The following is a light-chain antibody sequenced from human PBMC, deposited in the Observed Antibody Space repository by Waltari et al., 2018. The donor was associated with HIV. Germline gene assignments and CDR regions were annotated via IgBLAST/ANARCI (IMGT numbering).Light chain of an antibody. CDR1: QGIRND. Sequence: AVQLTQSPSSVSGFLGDRVTITCRASQGIRNDLSWFQMKPGPAPKLLIYVSTILQTGVPPRFSGSASGTHFTLSISNLQSEDFATYFCLQDFNYPWTFGQGTKVE. CDR3: LQDFNYPWT. J-gene: IGKJ1*01. V-gene: IGKV1-6*02. CDR2: VST.